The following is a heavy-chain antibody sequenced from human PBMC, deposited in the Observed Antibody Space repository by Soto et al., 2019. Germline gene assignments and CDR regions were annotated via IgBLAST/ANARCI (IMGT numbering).Heavy chain of an antibody. V-gene: IGHV4-4*02. J-gene: IGHJ4*02. CDR2: IYRTGST. Sequence: SETLSLTCTVSGGSMRNVYWWTWVRQPPGQGLEWIGEIYRTGSTNYNPSLKSRVTISLDKSENQFSLKVTSLTAADTAVYYCASRDPGTSVDYWGQGTLVTVSS. CDR1: GGSMRNVYW. D-gene: IGHD1-7*01. CDR3: ASRDPGTSVDY.